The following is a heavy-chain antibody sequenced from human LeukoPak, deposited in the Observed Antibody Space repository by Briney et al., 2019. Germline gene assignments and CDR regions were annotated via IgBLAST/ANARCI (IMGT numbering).Heavy chain of an antibody. CDR3: AKVARGDYAFDY. CDR2: ISGSGGST. V-gene: IGHV3-23*01. D-gene: IGHD4-17*01. CDR1: GFTFSSYG. Sequence: GGILRLSCAASGFTFSSYGMNWVRQAPGKGLEWVSAISGSGGSTYYADSVKGRFTISRDNSKNTLYLQMNSLRAEDTAVYYCAKVARGDYAFDYWGQGTLVTVSS. J-gene: IGHJ4*02.